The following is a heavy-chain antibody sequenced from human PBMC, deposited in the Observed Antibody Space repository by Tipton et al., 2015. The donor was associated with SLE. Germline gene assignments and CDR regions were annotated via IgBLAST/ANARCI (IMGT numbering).Heavy chain of an antibody. J-gene: IGHJ3*02. CDR2: INHSGST. V-gene: IGHV4-61*01. CDR1: GGSVSSGSYY. D-gene: IGHD6-19*01. CDR3: ARVGSGWVAFDI. Sequence: TLSLTCTVSGGSVSSGSYYWSWIRQPPGKGLEWIGEINHSGSTNYNPSLKSRVTISVDTSKNQFSLKLSSVTAADTAVYYCARVGSGWVAFDIWGQGTMVTVSS.